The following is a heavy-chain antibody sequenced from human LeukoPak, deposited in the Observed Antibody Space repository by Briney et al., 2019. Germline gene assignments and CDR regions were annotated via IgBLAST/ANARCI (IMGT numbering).Heavy chain of an antibody. CDR1: GGSISSHF. CDR3: ARSYNSGSYYPYYFDY. J-gene: IGHJ4*02. CDR2: IYYTGST. D-gene: IGHD3-10*01. V-gene: IGHV4-59*11. Sequence: ASETLSLTCTVSGGSISSHFWSWVRQPPGKGLEWIGSIYYTGSTNYNPSLKSRITMSVDTSKNQFSLKLSSVTAADTAVYYCARSYNSGSYYPYYFDYWAREPWSPSPQ.